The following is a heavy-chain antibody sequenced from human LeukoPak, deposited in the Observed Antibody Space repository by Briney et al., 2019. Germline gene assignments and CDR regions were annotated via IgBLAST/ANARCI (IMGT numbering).Heavy chain of an antibody. D-gene: IGHD3-3*01. CDR1: GGSISSYY. J-gene: IGHJ4*02. CDR2: IYTSGST. CDR3: ARGSRFLEWLPFDY. Sequence: SETLSLTCTVSGGSISSYYWSWIRQPAGKGLEWIGRIYTSGSTNYNPSLKSRVTMSVDTSKNQFSLKLSSVTAADTAVYYCARGSRFLEWLPFDYWGQGTLVTVSS. V-gene: IGHV4-4*07.